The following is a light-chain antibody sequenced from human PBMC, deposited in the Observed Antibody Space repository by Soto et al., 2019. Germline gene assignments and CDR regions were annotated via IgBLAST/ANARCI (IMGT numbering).Light chain of an antibody. CDR2: EVS. V-gene: IGLV2-14*01. J-gene: IGLJ1*01. CDR1: NSDVGGYNY. Sequence: QSVLTQPASVSGSPGQSITISCTGTNSDVGGYNYVSWYQQHPGKAPELLIYEVSHRPSGVSNRFSGSKSDNTDSLTISGLQAEDEADYYCSSYTSISTLYVFXTGTKGTVL. CDR3: SSYTSISTLYV.